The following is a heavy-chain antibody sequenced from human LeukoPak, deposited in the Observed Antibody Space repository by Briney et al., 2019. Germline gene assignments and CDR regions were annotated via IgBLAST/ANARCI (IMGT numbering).Heavy chain of an antibody. CDR2: IYYSGST. Sequence: SQTLSLTCTVSGGSISSGGYYWSWIRQPPGKGLEWIGYIYYSGSTNYNPSLKSRVTISVDTSKNQFSLKLSSVTAADTAVYYCARAQANYWHPFDYWGQGTLVTVSS. J-gene: IGHJ4*02. D-gene: IGHD4/OR15-4a*01. V-gene: IGHV4-61*08. CDR3: ARAQANYWHPFDY. CDR1: GGSISSGGYY.